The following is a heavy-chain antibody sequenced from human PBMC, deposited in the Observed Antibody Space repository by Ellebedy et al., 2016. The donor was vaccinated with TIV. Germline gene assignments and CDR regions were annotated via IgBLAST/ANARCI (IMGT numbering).Heavy chain of an antibody. V-gene: IGHV3-7*03. CDR1: GFTFSNYW. Sequence: GGSLRLSCAASGFTFSNYWMSWVRQAPGKGLEWVANIKQDGSEKYYVDSVKGRFTISRDNVKNSLYLQMNSLRAEDTAVYFCTRDVLWFADLPRSHYYYHGMDVWGQGTTVTVSS. D-gene: IGHD3-10*01. CDR3: TRDVLWFADLPRSHYYYHGMDV. CDR2: IKQDGSEK. J-gene: IGHJ6*02.